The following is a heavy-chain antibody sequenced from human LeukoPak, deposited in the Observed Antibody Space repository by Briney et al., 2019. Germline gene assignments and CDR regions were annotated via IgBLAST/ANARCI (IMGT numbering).Heavy chain of an antibody. CDR3: ARENVVVRALVPSDY. D-gene: IGHD2-21*01. CDR2: ISGGSSIT. J-gene: IGHJ4*02. CDR1: AFTFTNYS. V-gene: IGHV3-48*01. Sequence: PGGSLRLSCAASAFTFTNYSMNSGRQAPGKGQERGSYISGGSSITYYSDSVRGRFNITRDNAKKSLYLEMKSLRADDTAVDYGARENVVVRALVPSDYWGQGTLVTVSS.